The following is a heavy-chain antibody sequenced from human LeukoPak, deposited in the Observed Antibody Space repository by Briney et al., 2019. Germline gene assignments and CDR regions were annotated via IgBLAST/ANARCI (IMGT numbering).Heavy chain of an antibody. CDR3: ARLTGDYFDY. D-gene: IGHD1-14*01. J-gene: IGHJ4*02. Sequence: PSETLSLTCAVYGGSFSGYYWSWIRQPPGKGLEWIGEINHSGSTNYNPSLKSRVTISVDTSKNQFSLKLSSVTAAGTAVYYCARLTGDYFDYWGQGTLVTVSS. CDR2: INHSGST. CDR1: GGSFSGYY. V-gene: IGHV4-34*01.